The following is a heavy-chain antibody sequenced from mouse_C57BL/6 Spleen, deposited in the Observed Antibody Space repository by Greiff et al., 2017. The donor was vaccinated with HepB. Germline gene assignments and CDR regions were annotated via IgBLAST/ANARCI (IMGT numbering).Heavy chain of an antibody. V-gene: IGHV5-4*01. Sequence: EVQLQESGGGLVKPGGSLKLSCAASGFTFSSYAMSWVRQTPEKRLEWVATISDGGSYTYYPDNVKGRFTISRDNAKNNLYLQMSHLKSEDTAMYYCARDQGNYVFDYWGQGTTLTVSS. CDR3: ARDQGNYVFDY. D-gene: IGHD1-1*01. CDR1: GFTFSSYA. CDR2: ISDGGSYT. J-gene: IGHJ2*01.